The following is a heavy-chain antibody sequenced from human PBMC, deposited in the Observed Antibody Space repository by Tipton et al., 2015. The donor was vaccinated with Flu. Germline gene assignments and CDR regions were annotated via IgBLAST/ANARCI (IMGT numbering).Heavy chain of an antibody. D-gene: IGHD3-3*01. J-gene: IGHJ6*02. CDR2: VHFTGST. CDR3: ARDDFLGPSSGFYRGLDV. V-gene: IGHV4-59*01. Sequence: LVKPSETLSLTCTVSGGFIDSYYWNWIRQPPGKGLEWIGYVHFTGSTDYSPSLKSRVTLSVDTSKNQFSLRLRSVTAADTAVYYCARDDFLGPSSGFYRGLDVWGQGTTVIVSS. CDR1: GGFIDSYY.